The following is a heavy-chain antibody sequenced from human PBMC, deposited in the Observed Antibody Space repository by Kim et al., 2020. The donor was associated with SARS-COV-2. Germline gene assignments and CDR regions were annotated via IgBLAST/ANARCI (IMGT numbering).Heavy chain of an antibody. CDR3: AKDFFSITMFGVVIPWFDT. CDR1: GFTFSSYA. J-gene: IGHJ5*01. D-gene: IGHD3-3*01. V-gene: IGHV3-23*01. Sequence: GGSLRLSCAASGFTFSSYAMSWVRQAPGKGLEWVSAISGSGGSTYYADSVKGRFTIFRDNSKNTLYLQMNSLRAEDTAVYYCAKDFFSITMFGVVIPWFDTWGDRALGTASS. CDR2: ISGSGGST.